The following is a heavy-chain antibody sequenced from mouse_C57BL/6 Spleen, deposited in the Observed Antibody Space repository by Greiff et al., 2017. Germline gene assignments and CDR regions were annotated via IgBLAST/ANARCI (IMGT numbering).Heavy chain of an antibody. D-gene: IGHD1-1*01. V-gene: IGHV5-4*03. CDR3: ARGSPLRYAMDY. CDR1: GFTFSSYA. Sequence: EVKLMESGGGLVKPGGSLTLSCEASGFTFSSYAMSWVRQTPEQRLEWVATISDGGSYTSYPDNVKGRFTISRDNAKNNLYLQMSHLKSEDTAMYYCARGSPLRYAMDYWGQGTSVTVSS. CDR2: ISDGGSYT. J-gene: IGHJ4*01.